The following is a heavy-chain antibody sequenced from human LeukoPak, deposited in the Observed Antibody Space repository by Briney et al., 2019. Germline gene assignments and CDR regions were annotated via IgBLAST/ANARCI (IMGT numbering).Heavy chain of an antibody. Sequence: SETLSLTCTVSGASISSYYWSWIRQPPGKGLECIGYIYYSGITNYNPSLKSRITMSLDTSKNQFSLKLSSVTAADTAVYYCARDHVVVAANRIFDYWGQGTLVTVSS. D-gene: IGHD2-15*01. CDR2: IYYSGIT. V-gene: IGHV4-59*12. CDR1: GASISSYY. CDR3: ARDHVVVAANRIFDY. J-gene: IGHJ4*02.